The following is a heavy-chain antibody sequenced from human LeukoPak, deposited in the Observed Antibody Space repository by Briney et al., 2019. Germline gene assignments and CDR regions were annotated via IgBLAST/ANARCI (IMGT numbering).Heavy chain of an antibody. CDR3: ARVLRYCSGGNCYSGGLGYMDV. Sequence: PGGSLRLSCAASGFTFSSYWMSWVRQAPGKGLAWVANIKQDGSEKYYVDSVKGRFTISRDNAKNSLYLQMNSLRAEDTAVYYCARVLRYCSGGNCYSGGLGYMDVWGKGTTVTISS. V-gene: IGHV3-7*03. CDR1: GFTFSSYW. CDR2: IKQDGSEK. D-gene: IGHD2-15*01. J-gene: IGHJ6*03.